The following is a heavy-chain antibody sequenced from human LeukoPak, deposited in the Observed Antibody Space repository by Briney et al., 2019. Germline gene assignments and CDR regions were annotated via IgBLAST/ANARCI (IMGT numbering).Heavy chain of an antibody. J-gene: IGHJ4*02. D-gene: IGHD1-1*01. V-gene: IGHV1-46*01. CDR3: ARDTGTTTSSDY. Sequence: ASVKVSCKASGYTFTSYYMHWVRQAPGQGLERMGIINPSGGSTSYAQKFQGRVTMTRDTSTSTVYMELSSLRSEDTAVYYCARDTGTTTSSDYWGQGTLVTVSS. CDR2: INPSGGST. CDR1: GYTFTSYY.